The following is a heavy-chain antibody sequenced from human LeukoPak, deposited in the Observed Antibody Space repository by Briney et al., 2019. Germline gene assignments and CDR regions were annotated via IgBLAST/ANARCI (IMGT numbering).Heavy chain of an antibody. D-gene: IGHD1-14*01. CDR2: IYHSGST. V-gene: IGHV4-31*03. CDR1: GGSISSGGYY. CDR3: ARVPNQSKYSIGNY. Sequence: PSETLSLTCTVSGGSISSGGYYWSWIRQHPGKGLEWIGYIYHSGSTYYNPYLKSRVTISVDTSKNQFSRKLSSVTAADTAVYYCARVPNQSKYSIGNYWGQGTLVTVSS. J-gene: IGHJ4*02.